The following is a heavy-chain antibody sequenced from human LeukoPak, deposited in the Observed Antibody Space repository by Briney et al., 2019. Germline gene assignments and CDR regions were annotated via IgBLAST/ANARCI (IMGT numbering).Heavy chain of an antibody. CDR3: ARDLIVVVPAAIGGNWFDP. CDR2: ISAYNGNT. V-gene: IGHV1-18*01. J-gene: IGHJ5*02. CDR1: GYTFTSYG. Sequence: ASVKVSCKASGYTFTSYGISWVRQAPGQGLEWMGWISAYNGNTNYAQKLQGRVTMTTDTSTSTAYMELRSLRSDDTAVYYYARDLIVVVPAAIGGNWFDPWGQGTLVTVSS. D-gene: IGHD2-2*02.